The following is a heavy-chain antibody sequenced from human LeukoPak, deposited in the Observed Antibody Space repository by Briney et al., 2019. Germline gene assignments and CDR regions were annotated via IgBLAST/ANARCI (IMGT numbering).Heavy chain of an antibody. D-gene: IGHD4-17*01. V-gene: IGHV1-69*13. Sequence: SVKVSCKASGGTFSSYAISWVRQAPGQGLEWMGGIIPIFGTANYAQKFQDRVTITADESTSTAYMELSSLRSEDTAVYYCATTVTPKSQFDYWGQGTLVTVSS. J-gene: IGHJ4*02. CDR3: ATTVTPKSQFDY. CDR1: GGTFSSYA. CDR2: IIPIFGTA.